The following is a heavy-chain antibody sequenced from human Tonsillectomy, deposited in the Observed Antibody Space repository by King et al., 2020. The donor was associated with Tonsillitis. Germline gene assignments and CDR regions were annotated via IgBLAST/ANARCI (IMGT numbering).Heavy chain of an antibody. V-gene: IGHV4-59*08. D-gene: IGHD3-10*01. CDR3: ARHPYYFGSGNP. Sequence: VQLQESGPGLVKPSETLSLTCTVSGGSISSYYWNWIRQPPGKGLEWVGSIYYSGSTNYNPSLKSRVTISVDTSNNQFSLKLSSVTAADTAVYYCARHPYYFGSGNPWGQGTLVTVSS. CDR2: IYYSGST. J-gene: IGHJ5*02. CDR1: GGSISSYY.